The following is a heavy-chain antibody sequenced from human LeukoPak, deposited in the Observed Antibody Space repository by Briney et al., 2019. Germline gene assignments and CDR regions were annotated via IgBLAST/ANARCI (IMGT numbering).Heavy chain of an antibody. J-gene: IGHJ4*02. CDR2: ISGSGGST. Sequence: GGSLTLSCAVSGFTLSSYAMRWVRQAPGEGLEWVSAISGSGGSTFYADSVEGWFTISRHNPKNTLYLQMTGQRAEDTAVYYVANSNRPRAFDYWGQGTLVTVSS. CDR1: GFTLSSYA. D-gene: IGHD1/OR15-1a*01. V-gene: IGHV3-23*01. CDR3: ANSNRPRAFDY.